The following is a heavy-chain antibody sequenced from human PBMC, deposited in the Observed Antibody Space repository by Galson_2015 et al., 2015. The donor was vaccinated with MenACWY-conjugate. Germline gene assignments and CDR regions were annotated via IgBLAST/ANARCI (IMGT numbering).Heavy chain of an antibody. V-gene: IGHV1-46*03. D-gene: IGHD1-26*01. CDR1: GYTFTISY. CDR3: ARELPPSGYVGASRAYYFDY. CDR2: INPSGGST. Sequence: SVKVSCKASGYTFTISYMHWVRQAPGQGLEWMGIINPSGGSTSYAQKFQGRVTMTRDTSTSTVYMELSSLRSDDTAEYYCARELPPSGYVGASRAYYFDYWGQGTLVTVSS. J-gene: IGHJ4*02.